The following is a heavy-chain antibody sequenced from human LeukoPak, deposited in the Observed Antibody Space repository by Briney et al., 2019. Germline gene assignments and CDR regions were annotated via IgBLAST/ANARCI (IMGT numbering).Heavy chain of an antibody. CDR2: ISYDGSNK. V-gene: IGHV3-30*03. Sequence: PGGSLRLSCAVSGFTFRTYWMSWVRQAPGKGLEWVAVISYDGSNKYYADSVKGRFTISRDNSKNTLYLQMNSLRAEDTAVYYCARAPGLDDAFDIWGQGTMVTVSS. CDR1: GFTFRTYW. J-gene: IGHJ3*02. D-gene: IGHD1-1*01. CDR3: ARAPGLDDAFDI.